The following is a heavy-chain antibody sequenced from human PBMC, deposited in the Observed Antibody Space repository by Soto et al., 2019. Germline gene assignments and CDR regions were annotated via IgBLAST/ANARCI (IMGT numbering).Heavy chain of an antibody. CDR2: IIPIFGTA. V-gene: IGHV1-69*13. CDR1: GGTFSSYA. Sequence: SVKVSCKASGGTFSSYAISWVRQAPGQGLEWMGGIIPIFGTANYAQKFQGRVTITADESTSTAYMELSSLRSEDTAVYYCAVKAEYSSSWSSSSGSYFAFDIWGQGTMVTVSS. CDR3: AVKAEYSSSWSSSSGSYFAFDI. D-gene: IGHD6-13*01. J-gene: IGHJ3*02.